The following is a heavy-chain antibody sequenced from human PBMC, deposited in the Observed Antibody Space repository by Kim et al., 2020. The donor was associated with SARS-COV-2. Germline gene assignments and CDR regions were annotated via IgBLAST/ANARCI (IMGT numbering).Heavy chain of an antibody. J-gene: IGHJ5*02. V-gene: IGHV4-39*01. D-gene: IGHD1-26*01. Sequence: SETLSPTCTVSGGSISSSSYYWGWIRQPPGKGLEWIGSIYYSGSTYYNPSLKSRVTISVDTSKNQFSLKLSSVTAADTAVYYCARPVRELDQFDPWGQGT. CDR3: ARPVRELDQFDP. CDR1: GGSISSSSYY. CDR2: IYYSGST.